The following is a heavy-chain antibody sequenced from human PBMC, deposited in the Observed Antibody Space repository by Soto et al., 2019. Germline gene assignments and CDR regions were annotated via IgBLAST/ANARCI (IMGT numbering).Heavy chain of an antibody. Sequence: EVQLVESGGGLVKPGGSLRLSCAASGFTFSSYSMNWVRQAPGKGLEWVSSISSSSSYIYYADSVKGRFTISRDNAKNSLYLQMNSLRAEDTAVYYCASGTSYYDSSGYSAFRYWGQGTLVTVSS. V-gene: IGHV3-21*01. J-gene: IGHJ4*02. CDR2: ISSSSSYI. CDR1: GFTFSSYS. D-gene: IGHD3-22*01. CDR3: ASGTSYYDSSGYSAFRY.